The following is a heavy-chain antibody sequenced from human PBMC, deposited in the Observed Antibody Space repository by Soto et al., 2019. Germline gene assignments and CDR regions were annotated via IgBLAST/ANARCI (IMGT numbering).Heavy chain of an antibody. CDR2: LSGGGGTT. D-gene: IGHD1-26*01. J-gene: IGHJ4*02. Sequence: PGGSLRLSCAASGFTFSSYAMSWVRQAPGKGLEWVSALSGGGGTTYYADSVKGRFTITRDNSKNTLSLQMNSLRAEDTAVYYCAKDGIRDGYFDYWGQGTLVTVSS. CDR1: GFTFSSYA. V-gene: IGHV3-23*01. CDR3: AKDGIRDGYFDY.